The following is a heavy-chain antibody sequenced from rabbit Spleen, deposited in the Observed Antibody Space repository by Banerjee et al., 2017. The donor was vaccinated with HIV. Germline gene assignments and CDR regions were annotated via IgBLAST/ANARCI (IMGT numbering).Heavy chain of an antibody. D-gene: IGHD1-1*01. J-gene: IGHJ4*01. CDR2: IYAGSGGYT. CDR3: AKDLTNVIGWNFGL. Sequence: QSLEESGGDLVKPGASLTLTCTTSGFTISSSDWICWVRQAPGKGLEWIACIYAGSGGYTWYASWAKGRFTISKTSSTTVTLQMTSLTAVDTATYFCAKDLTNVIGWNFGLWGQGTLVTVS. CDR1: GFTISSSDW. V-gene: IGHV1S40*01.